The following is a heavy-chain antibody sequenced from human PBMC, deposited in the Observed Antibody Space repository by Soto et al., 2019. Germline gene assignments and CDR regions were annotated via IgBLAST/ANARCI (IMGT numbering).Heavy chain of an antibody. V-gene: IGHV3-66*01. CDR1: GFTVSTNY. Sequence: PGGSLRLSCAASGFTVSTNYMSWVRQAPGKGLEWVSIIYSGGSTYYADSVKGRFTISRDNSKNTLYLQMNSLRAEETAVYYCARDYCSGSSCYTDHWGQGTLVTVSS. CDR3: ARDYCSGSSCYTDH. CDR2: IYSGGST. D-gene: IGHD2-15*01. J-gene: IGHJ5*02.